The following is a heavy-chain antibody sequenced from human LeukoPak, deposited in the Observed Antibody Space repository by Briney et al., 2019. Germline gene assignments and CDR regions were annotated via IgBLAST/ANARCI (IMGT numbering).Heavy chain of an antibody. CDR2: INHSGST. CDR3: ARGDLNYYYYMDV. Sequence: SETLSLTCAVYGGSFSGYYWGWIRQPPGKGLEWIGEINHSGSTNYNPSLKSRVTISVDTSKNQFSLKLSSVTAADTAVYYCARGDLNYYYYMDVWGKGTTVTVSS. CDR1: GGSFSGYY. J-gene: IGHJ6*03. V-gene: IGHV4-34*01.